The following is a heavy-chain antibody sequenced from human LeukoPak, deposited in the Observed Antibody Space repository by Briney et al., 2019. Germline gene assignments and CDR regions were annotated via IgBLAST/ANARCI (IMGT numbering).Heavy chain of an antibody. D-gene: IGHD2-21*02. V-gene: IGHV3-30*18. J-gene: IGHJ4*02. Sequence: PGGSLRLSCAASGFTFSSYGMHWVRQAPGKGLEWVAVISYDGSNKYYADSVKGRFTISRDNSKNTLYLQMNSLRAEDTAVYYCAKDLPAYCGGDCYPSLDYWGQGTLVTVSS. CDR2: ISYDGSNK. CDR3: AKDLPAYCGGDCYPSLDY. CDR1: GFTFSSYG.